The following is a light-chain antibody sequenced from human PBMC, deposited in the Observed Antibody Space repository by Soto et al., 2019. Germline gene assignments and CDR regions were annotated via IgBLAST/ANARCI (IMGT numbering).Light chain of an antibody. CDR1: QSLSIN. Sequence: EIVMTQSPATLSVSPGERATLSCRASQSLSINLAWYQLRPGLAPRLLIYGLSTRATGIPARFSGSGSGTEFTLTISSLQSEDFAVYYCQQYNNWPWTFGQGTKVEIK. J-gene: IGKJ1*01. CDR3: QQYNNWPWT. V-gene: IGKV3-15*01. CDR2: GLS.